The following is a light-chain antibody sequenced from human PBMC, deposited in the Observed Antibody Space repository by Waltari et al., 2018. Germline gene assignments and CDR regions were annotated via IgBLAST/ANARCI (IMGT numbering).Light chain of an antibody. V-gene: IGLV2-14*01. CDR1: SSDVGGYNY. J-gene: IGLJ3*02. Sequence: QSALTQPASVSGSPGQSITISCTGTSSDVGGYNYVSWYQQHPGKAPQVMIFEVSNRPSGISKRCSGSKSGNTASLTIAGLQAEDEADYYCSSYIDSSTLWVFGGGTKLTVL. CDR2: EVS. CDR3: SSYIDSSTLWV.